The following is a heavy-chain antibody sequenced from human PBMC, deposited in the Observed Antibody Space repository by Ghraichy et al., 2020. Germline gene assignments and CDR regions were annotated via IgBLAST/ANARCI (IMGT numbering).Heavy chain of an antibody. J-gene: IGHJ4*02. Sequence: GESLRLSCAASGFTFSSYAMSWVRQAPGKGLEWVSAISGSGGSTYYADSVKGRFTISRDNSKNTLYLQMNSLRAEDTAVYYCAKLRAVGATSGVDYWGQGTLVTVSS. V-gene: IGHV3-23*01. CDR2: ISGSGGST. CDR3: AKLRAVGATSGVDY. D-gene: IGHD1-26*01. CDR1: GFTFSSYA.